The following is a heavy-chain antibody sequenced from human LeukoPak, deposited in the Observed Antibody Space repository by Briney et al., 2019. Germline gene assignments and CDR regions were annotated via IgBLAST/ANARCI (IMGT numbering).Heavy chain of an antibody. V-gene: IGHV4-34*01. CDR2: INHSGST. D-gene: IGHD5-18*01. CDR1: GGFFSGYY. Sequence: PSETLSLTCAVYGGFFSGYYWSWIRQPPGKGLEWIGEINHSGSTNYNPSLKSRDTISVDTSKNQFSLKLSSVTAADTAVYYCARGLRGYSYGYGFYYYMDVWGKGTTVTVSS. CDR3: ARGLRGYSYGYGFYYYMDV. J-gene: IGHJ6*03.